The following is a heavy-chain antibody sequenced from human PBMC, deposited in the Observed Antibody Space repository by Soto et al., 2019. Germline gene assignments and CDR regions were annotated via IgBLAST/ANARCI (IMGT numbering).Heavy chain of an antibody. J-gene: IGHJ4*02. CDR3: ARGHRDYYLDH. Sequence: QVQLQESGPGLVKPPQTLSLTCTVSGGSISSGDYYWPWVRQHPGKGLEWTGYRYDSGSTYYNPSLESRLPTAVDTPKNQCSRRLSSLTAADTAEYYRARGHRDYYLDHRGQGTLVSVSS. CDR1: GGSISSGDYY. V-gene: IGHV4-31*03. CDR2: RYDSGST.